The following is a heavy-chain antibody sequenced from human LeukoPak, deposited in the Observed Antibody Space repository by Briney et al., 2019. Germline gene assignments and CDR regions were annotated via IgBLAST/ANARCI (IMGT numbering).Heavy chain of an antibody. V-gene: IGHV4-4*07. J-gene: IGHJ3*02. Sequence: SETLSLTCTVSGDSISGYYWSWIRQPAGKGLEWIGRIYNNENTNYSPSLKSRVTMSVDTSKDQFSLKLSSVTAADTAVYFCARGSGLTAFDIWGQGTVVTVSS. D-gene: IGHD3-3*01. CDR1: GDSISGYY. CDR3: ARGSGLTAFDI. CDR2: IYNNENT.